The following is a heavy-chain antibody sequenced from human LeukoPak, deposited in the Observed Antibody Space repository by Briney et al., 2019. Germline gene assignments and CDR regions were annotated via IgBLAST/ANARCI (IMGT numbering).Heavy chain of an antibody. CDR1: GFTFIDYD. CDR2: IGIRGDT. V-gene: IGHV3-13*01. CDR3: SRGGIPVSCIDEFDL. J-gene: IGHJ4*02. D-gene: IGHD6-19*01. Sequence: GGSLRLSCAASGFTFIDYDMHWVRQVIGKGLEWVSAIGIRGDTHYSGSVKGRFTISRENAESSLYLQMNSLRAEDTAGYYCSRGGIPVSCIDEFDLWGQGTLVNVSS.